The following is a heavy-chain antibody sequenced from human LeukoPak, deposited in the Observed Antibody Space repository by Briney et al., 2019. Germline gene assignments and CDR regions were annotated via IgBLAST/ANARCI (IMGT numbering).Heavy chain of an antibody. CDR3: AKDFRYSGSYLGGDAFDI. V-gene: IGHV3-23*01. D-gene: IGHD1-26*01. CDR1: GFTFSSYA. J-gene: IGHJ3*02. CDR2: ISGSGGST. Sequence: GGSPRLSCAASGFTFSSYAMSWVRQAPGKGLEWVSAISGSGGSTYYADSVKGRFTISRDNSKNTLYLQMNSLRAEDTAVYYCAKDFRYSGSYLGGDAFDIWGQGTMVTVSS.